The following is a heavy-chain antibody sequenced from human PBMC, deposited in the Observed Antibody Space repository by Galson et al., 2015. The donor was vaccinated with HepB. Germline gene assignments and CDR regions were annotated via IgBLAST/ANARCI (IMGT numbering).Heavy chain of an antibody. J-gene: IGHJ4*02. D-gene: IGHD3-9*01. V-gene: IGHV3-53*01. Sequence: SLRLSCAGSGFTVNRSDMSWVRQAPGKGLEWVSVLYGGGSIFYADSVKSRFTISRDDSKNTLYLQMSSLRAEDTAFYYCARLDESVGISFESWGQGTLVAVSS. CDR2: LYGGGSI. CDR3: ARLDESVGISFES. CDR1: GFTVNRSD.